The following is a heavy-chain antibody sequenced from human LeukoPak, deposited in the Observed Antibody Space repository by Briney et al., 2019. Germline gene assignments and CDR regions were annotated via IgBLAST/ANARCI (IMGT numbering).Heavy chain of an antibody. CDR3: AIKGGFGELSPTNWFDP. Sequence: GASVKVSCKASGGTFSSYAISWVRQAPGQGLEWTGGIIPIFGTANYAQKFQGRVTITADESTSTAYMELSSLRSEDTAVYYCAIKGGFGELSPTNWFDPWGQGTLVTVSS. CDR2: IIPIFGTA. CDR1: GGTFSSYA. D-gene: IGHD3-10*01. V-gene: IGHV1-69*13. J-gene: IGHJ5*02.